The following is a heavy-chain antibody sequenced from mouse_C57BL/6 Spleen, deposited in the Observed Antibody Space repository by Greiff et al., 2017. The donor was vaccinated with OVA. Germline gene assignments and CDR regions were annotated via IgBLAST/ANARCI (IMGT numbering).Heavy chain of an antibody. J-gene: IGHJ3*01. D-gene: IGHD2-3*01. V-gene: IGHV14-4*01. CDR1: GFNIKDDY. CDR3: TTDGYYAWFAY. Sequence: VQLQQSGAELVRPGASVKLSCTASGFNIKDDYMHWVKQRPEQGLEWIGWIDPENGDTEYASKFQGKATITADTSSNTAYLPLSSLTSEDTAVYYCTTDGYYAWFAYWGQGTLVTVSA. CDR2: IDPENGDT.